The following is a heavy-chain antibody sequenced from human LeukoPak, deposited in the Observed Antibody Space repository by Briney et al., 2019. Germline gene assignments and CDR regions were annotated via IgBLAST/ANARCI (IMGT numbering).Heavy chain of an antibody. D-gene: IGHD1-7*01. J-gene: IGHJ5*01. CDR2: ISHSGST. CDR1: GGSLSGYY. Sequence: SETLSLTCADYGGSLSGYYWSWIRQPPGKGVEWIGEISHSGSTNYNPSLKSRVTISVDTSKNQFSLKLSSVTAADTAVYYCARQDWNYAWFDSWGQATLVTVSS. CDR3: ARQDWNYAWFDS. V-gene: IGHV4-34*01.